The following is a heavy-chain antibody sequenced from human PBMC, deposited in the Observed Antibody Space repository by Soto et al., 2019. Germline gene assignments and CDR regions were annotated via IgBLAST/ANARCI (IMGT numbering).Heavy chain of an antibody. J-gene: IGHJ3*02. CDR3: ARAPVPLNGNQPPDAFDI. Sequence: QVQLQESGPGLVKPSETLSLTCTVSGGSISSYYWSWIRQPAGKGLEWIGRIYTSGSTNYNPSLKSRVTMSVDTSQNQFSLKLSSVTAADTAVYYCARAPVPLNGNQPPDAFDIWGQGTIVTVSS. D-gene: IGHD1-1*01. CDR2: IYTSGST. CDR1: GGSISSYY. V-gene: IGHV4-4*07.